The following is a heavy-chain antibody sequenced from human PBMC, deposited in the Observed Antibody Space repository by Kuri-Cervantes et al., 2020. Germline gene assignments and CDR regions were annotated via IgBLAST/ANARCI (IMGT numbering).Heavy chain of an antibody. Sequence: GESLKISCAASGFTFSSYWMSWVRQAPGKGLEWVANIKQDGSEKYYVDSVKGRFTISRDNAKNSLYLQMNSLRAEDTAVYYCASSRCSGSCPSDYWGQGTLVTVSS. V-gene: IGHV3-7*01. D-gene: IGHD1-26*01. CDR1: GFTFSSYW. CDR3: ASSRCSGSCPSDY. CDR2: IKQDGSEK. J-gene: IGHJ4*02.